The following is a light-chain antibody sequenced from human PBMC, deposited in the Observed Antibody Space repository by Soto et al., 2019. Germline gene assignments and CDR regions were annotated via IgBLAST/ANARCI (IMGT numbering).Light chain of an antibody. J-gene: IGKJ4*01. V-gene: IGKV1-9*01. Sequence: DIHLTQSPSSLSASVGARVTITSRAGRPFTNNLAWYQQKPGNPPKLLIYEESTLHSGVPSRFSGRKVGTQFILTIDSLQPEDFATYYCQQVKSYPRTFGGGTKVEIK. CDR3: QQVKSYPRT. CDR1: RPFTNN. CDR2: EES.